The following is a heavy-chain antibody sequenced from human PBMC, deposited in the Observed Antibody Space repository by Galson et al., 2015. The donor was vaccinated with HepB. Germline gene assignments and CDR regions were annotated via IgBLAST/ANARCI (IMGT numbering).Heavy chain of an antibody. J-gene: IGHJ6*02. CDR3: ARVGAGRYYYYGMDV. CDR1: GGTFSSYA. D-gene: IGHD1-26*01. Sequence: SVKVSCKASGGTFSSYATSWVRQAPGQGLEWMGWISAYNGNTNYAQKLQGRVTMTTDTSTSTAYMELRSLRSDDTAVYYCARVGAGRYYYYGMDVWGQGTTVTVSS. CDR2: ISAYNGNT. V-gene: IGHV1-18*01.